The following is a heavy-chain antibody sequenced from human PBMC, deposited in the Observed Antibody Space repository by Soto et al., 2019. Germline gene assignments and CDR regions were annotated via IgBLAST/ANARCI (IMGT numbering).Heavy chain of an antibody. CDR1: GFTFSIYA. CDR2: ISGNGGSP. Sequence: EVQLLESGGGLVQPGGSLRLSCAASGFTFSIYAMSCVRQAPGKGPEWVSSISGNGGSPYYTDSVKGRFTISRDHSKNKVFLQMNSLRAEDTAVYYCATDRPNFSGSGNYYKAGGDYWGQGTLVTVSS. D-gene: IGHD3-10*01. CDR3: ATDRPNFSGSGNYYKAGGDY. V-gene: IGHV3-23*01. J-gene: IGHJ4*02.